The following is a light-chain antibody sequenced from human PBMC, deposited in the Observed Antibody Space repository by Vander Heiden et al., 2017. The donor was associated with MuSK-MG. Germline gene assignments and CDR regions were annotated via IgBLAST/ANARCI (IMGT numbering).Light chain of an antibody. Sequence: DIQMAQSPSSLSASVGDRVTITCRASQSISSWLNWYQQTPGKAPKLLIYAASDLHGGVPSRFSGSGSGTDFTLTISRLQPEDFATYYCQQCYITPFTFGGGTKLXI. J-gene: IGKJ4*01. V-gene: IGKV1-39*01. CDR3: QQCYITPFT. CDR1: QSISSW. CDR2: AAS.